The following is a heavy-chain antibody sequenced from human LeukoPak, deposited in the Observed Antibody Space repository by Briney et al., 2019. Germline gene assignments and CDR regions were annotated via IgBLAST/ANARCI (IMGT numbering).Heavy chain of an antibody. Sequence: SETLSLTCTVSGGSISSYYWSWIRQPPGKGLEWTGYIYYSGSTNYNPSLKSRVTISVDTSKNQFSLKLSSVTAADTAVYYCARDAVNYFDYWGQGTLVTVSS. CDR3: ARDAVNYFDY. CDR1: GGSISSYY. CDR2: IYYSGST. D-gene: IGHD3-22*01. V-gene: IGHV4-59*12. J-gene: IGHJ4*02.